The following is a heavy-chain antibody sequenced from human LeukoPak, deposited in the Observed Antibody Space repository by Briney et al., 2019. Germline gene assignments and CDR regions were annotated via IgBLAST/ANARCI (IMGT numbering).Heavy chain of an antibody. J-gene: IGHJ4*02. Sequence: SETLSLTCTVSGYSISSGYYWGWIRQPPGKGLEWIGSIYHSGSTYYNPSLKSRVTISVDTSKNRFSLKLSSVTAADTAVYYCANLGGATTDDALDYWGQGTLVTVSS. CDR1: GYSISSGYY. D-gene: IGHD1-26*01. CDR2: IYHSGST. V-gene: IGHV4-38-2*02. CDR3: ANLGGATTDDALDY.